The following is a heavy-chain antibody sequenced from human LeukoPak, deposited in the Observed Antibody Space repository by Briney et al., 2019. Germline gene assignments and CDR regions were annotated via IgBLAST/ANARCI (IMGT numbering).Heavy chain of an antibody. CDR2: IRSKANSYAP. CDR1: GFTFSGSA. CDR3: TTLLDAFDI. J-gene: IGHJ3*02. Sequence: GGSLRLSCAASGFTFSGSAMHWVRQASGKGREWVGRIRSKANSYAPAYAASVKGRFTISRDDSKSTAYLQMNSLKTEDTAVYYCTTLLDAFDIWGQGTMVTVSS. V-gene: IGHV3-73*01.